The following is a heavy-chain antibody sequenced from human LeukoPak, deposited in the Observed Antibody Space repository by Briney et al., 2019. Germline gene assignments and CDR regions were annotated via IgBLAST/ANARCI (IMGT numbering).Heavy chain of an antibody. V-gene: IGHV3-23*01. CDR3: AKGSSYYYGSLADY. Sequence: PGGSLRLSCAASGFTFSNAWMSWVRQAPGKGLEWVSAISGSGGSTYYADSVKGRFTISRDNSKNTLYLQMNSLRAEDTAVYYCAKGSSYYYGSLADYWGQGTLVTVSS. CDR2: ISGSGGST. J-gene: IGHJ4*02. CDR1: GFTFSNAW. D-gene: IGHD3-10*01.